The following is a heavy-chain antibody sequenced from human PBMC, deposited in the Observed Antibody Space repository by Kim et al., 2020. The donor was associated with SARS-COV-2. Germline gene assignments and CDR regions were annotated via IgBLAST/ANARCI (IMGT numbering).Heavy chain of an antibody. Sequence: GGSLRLSCAASGFTFSSYAMHWVRQAPGKGLEWVAVISYDGSNKYYADSVKGRFTISRDNSKNTLYLQMNSLRAEDTAVYYCARGGGDYYDSSPYYYYYGMDAWGQGTTVTVSS. CDR1: GFTFSSYA. V-gene: IGHV3-30*04. D-gene: IGHD3-22*01. J-gene: IGHJ6*02. CDR2: ISYDGSNK. CDR3: ARGGGDYYDSSPYYYYYGMDA.